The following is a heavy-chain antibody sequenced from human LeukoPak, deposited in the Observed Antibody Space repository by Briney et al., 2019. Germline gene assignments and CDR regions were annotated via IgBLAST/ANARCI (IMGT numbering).Heavy chain of an antibody. CDR2: IYYSGST. V-gene: IGHV4-59*01. CDR3: ARDSYLTRNAFDI. CDR1: GGSISSYY. Sequence: SETLSLTCTVSGGSISSYYWSWIRQPPGEGLEWIGYIYYSGSTNYNPSLKSRVTISVDTSKNQFSLKLSSVTAADTAVYYCARDSYLTRNAFDIWGQGTMGTVSS. D-gene: IGHD1-14*01. J-gene: IGHJ3*02.